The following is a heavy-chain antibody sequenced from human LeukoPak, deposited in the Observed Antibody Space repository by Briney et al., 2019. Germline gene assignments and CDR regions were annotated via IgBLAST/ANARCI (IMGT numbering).Heavy chain of an antibody. CDR1: GGSISSGSYY. Sequence: KPSQTLSLTCTVSGGSISSGSYYWSWIRQPAGKGLEWIGRIYTSGSTNYNPSLKSRVTISVDTSKNQFSLKLSSVTAVDTAVYYCARAAYSHDAFDIWGQGTMVTFSS. CDR3: ARAAYSHDAFDI. CDR2: IYTSGST. V-gene: IGHV4-61*02. J-gene: IGHJ3*02. D-gene: IGHD6-13*01.